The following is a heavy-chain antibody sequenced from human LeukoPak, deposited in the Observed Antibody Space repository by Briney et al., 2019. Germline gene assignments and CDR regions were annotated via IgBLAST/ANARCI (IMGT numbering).Heavy chain of an antibody. CDR2: INPNSGGT. CDR1: GYTFTSYY. V-gene: IGHV1-2*02. D-gene: IGHD3-22*01. J-gene: IGHJ4*02. Sequence: ASVKVSCKASGYTFTSYYMHWVRQAPGQGLEWMGWINPNSGGTNYAKKFHGRVTMTRDTSISTAYMELSRLRSDDTAVYHCARDPYYYDSSEMGSFDYWGQGTLVTVSS. CDR3: ARDPYYYDSSEMGSFDY.